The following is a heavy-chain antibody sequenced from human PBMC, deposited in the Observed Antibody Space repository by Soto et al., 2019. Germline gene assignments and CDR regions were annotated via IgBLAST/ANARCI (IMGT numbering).Heavy chain of an antibody. CDR2: ISYDGSNK. CDR1: GFTFSIYA. J-gene: IGHJ5*02. CDR3: AREYSDGWFDP. D-gene: IGHD2-21*01. Sequence: QVQLVESGGGVVHPGRSLRLSCAASGFTFSIYAMHWVRQAPGKGLEWVAVISYDGSNKYYADSVKGRFTISRDNSKNTVYLQMNSLRAEDSAVYYCAREYSDGWFDPWGQGTLVTVSS. V-gene: IGHV3-30-3*01.